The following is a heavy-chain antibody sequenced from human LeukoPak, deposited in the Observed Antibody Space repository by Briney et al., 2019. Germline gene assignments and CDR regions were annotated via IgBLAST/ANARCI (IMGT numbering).Heavy chain of an antibody. V-gene: IGHV4-30-2*01. D-gene: IGHD5-12*01. CDR2: IYHTGST. CDR3: ARALSSGYDFSYFDY. CDR1: GGSINNDDYS. J-gene: IGHJ4*02. Sequence: SQTLSLTCAVSGGSINNDDYSWSWIRQPPGKGLEWIGYIYHTGSTYYKPSLKSRVTMSVDRSKNQFSLNLSSVTAADTAVYYCARALSSGYDFSYFDYWGQGTLVTVSS.